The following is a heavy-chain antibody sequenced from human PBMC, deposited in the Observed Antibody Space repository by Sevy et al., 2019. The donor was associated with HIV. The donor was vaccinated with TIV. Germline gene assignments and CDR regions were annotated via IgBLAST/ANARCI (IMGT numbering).Heavy chain of an antibody. J-gene: IGHJ2*01. Sequence: GGSLRLSCAASGFILNNYAMSWVRQAPGKGLEGKGLEWFSTISGGGGGTYYADSVRGRFTISRDNSKNTLYLQVNSLRVEDTAVYYCAKHYIHDIADGWYFDLWGRGTLVTVSS. D-gene: IGHD6-13*01. CDR3: AKHYIHDIADGWYFDL. CDR1: GFILNNYA. V-gene: IGHV3-23*01. CDR2: ISGGGGGT.